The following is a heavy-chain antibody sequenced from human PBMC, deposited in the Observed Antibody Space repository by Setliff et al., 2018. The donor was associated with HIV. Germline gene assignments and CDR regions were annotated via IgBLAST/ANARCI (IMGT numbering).Heavy chain of an antibody. D-gene: IGHD3-16*01. CDR3: ASRAGGDY. J-gene: IGHJ4*02. CDR2: IYPSGGT. CDR1: GTSITDSFYH. V-gene: IGHV4-61*09. Sequence: TLFLTCTVSGTSITDSFYHWSWIRQPAGRGLEWIGHIYPSGGTDYNPSLKSRVTISLDTSKSQFSLNLSSVTAADTAVYYCASRAGGDYWGQGTLVTVSS.